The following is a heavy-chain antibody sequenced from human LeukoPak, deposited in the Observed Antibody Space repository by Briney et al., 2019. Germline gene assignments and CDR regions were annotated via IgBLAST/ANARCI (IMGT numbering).Heavy chain of an antibody. D-gene: IGHD7-27*01. CDR2: IWYDGSNK. CDR3: AKDRPLNWGYHFDY. J-gene: IGHJ4*02. Sequence: GGSLRLSCAASGFTFSSYGMHWVRQAPGKGLEWVAVIWYDGSNKYYADSVKGRSTISRDNSKNTLYLQMNSLRAEDTAVYYCAKDRPLNWGYHFDYWGQGTLVTVSS. CDR1: GFTFSSYG. V-gene: IGHV3-33*06.